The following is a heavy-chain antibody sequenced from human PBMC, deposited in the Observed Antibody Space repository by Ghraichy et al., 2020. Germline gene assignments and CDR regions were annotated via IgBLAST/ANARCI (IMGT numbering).Heavy chain of an antibody. CDR1: GGSISSYY. Sequence: SETLSLTCTVSGGSISSYYWSWIRQPPGKGLEWIGYIYTSGSTNYNPSLNSRVTISVDTSKNQFSLKLSSVTAADTAVYYCARFPSQYTAGRQNPPYYYYGMDVWGQGTTVTVSS. V-gene: IGHV4-4*09. CDR3: ARFPSQYTAGRQNPPYYYYGMDV. CDR2: IYTSGST. D-gene: IGHD5-18*01. J-gene: IGHJ6*02.